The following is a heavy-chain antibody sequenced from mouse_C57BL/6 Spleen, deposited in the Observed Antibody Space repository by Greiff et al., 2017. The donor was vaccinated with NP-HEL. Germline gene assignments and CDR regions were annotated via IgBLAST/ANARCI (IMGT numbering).Heavy chain of an antibody. Sequence: VKLMESGAELVRPGASVTLSCKASGYTFTDYEMHWVKQTPVHGLEWIGAIDPETGGTAYNQKFKGKAILTADKSSSTAYMELRSLTSEDSAVYYCTNFYDYPFAYWGQGTLVTVSA. CDR2: IDPETGGT. D-gene: IGHD2-4*01. J-gene: IGHJ3*01. V-gene: IGHV1-15*01. CDR1: GYTFTDYE. CDR3: TNFYDYPFAY.